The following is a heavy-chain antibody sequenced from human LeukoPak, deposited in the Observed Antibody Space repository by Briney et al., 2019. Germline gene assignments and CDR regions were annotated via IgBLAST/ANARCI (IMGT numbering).Heavy chain of an antibody. J-gene: IGHJ4*02. D-gene: IGHD6-19*01. V-gene: IGHV3-7*04. CDR1: GFMFSGYW. CDR2: INQDGSEK. Sequence: GGSLRLSCAASGFMFSGYWMSWVRQAPGKGLEWVANINQDGSEKYYVDSVKGRFTISRDNAKNSLFFEMNSLRVEDASVYYCARDFRNSGWGSDYWGQGTLVTVSS. CDR3: ARDFRNSGWGSDY.